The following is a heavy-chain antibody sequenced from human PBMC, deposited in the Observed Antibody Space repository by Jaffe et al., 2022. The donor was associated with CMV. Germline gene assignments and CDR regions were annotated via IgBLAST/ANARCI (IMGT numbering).Heavy chain of an antibody. CDR1: GGSISSYY. D-gene: IGHD2-15*01. J-gene: IGHJ4*02. CDR3: AREGYCSGGSCYSGAAFDY. Sequence: QVQLQESGPGLVKPSETLSLTCTVSGGSISSYYWSWIRQPPGKGLEWIGYIYYSGSTNYNPSLKSRVTISVDTSKNQFSLKLSSVTAADTAVYYCAREGYCSGGSCYSGAAFDYWGQGTLVTVSS. V-gene: IGHV4-59*01. CDR2: IYYSGST.